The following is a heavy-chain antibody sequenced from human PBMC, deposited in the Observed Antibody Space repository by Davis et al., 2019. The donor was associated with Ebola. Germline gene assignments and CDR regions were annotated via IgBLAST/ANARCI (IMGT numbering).Heavy chain of an antibody. CDR2: VSYDGNTQ. J-gene: IGHJ4*02. CDR1: GFIFNTYA. CDR3: AKDRHANGWYYFDT. Sequence: GESLKISCAASGFIFNTYAMHWVRQAPGRGPEWVAVVSYDGNTQLYADTVMGRFTISRDNSQNTLFLQMNSLRGDDTAVYFCAKDRHANGWYYFDTWGQGTLVTVSS. D-gene: IGHD6-19*01. V-gene: IGHV3-30-3*02.